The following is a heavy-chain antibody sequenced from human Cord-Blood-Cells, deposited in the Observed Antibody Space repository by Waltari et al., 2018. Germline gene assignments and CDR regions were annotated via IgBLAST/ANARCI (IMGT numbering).Heavy chain of an antibody. CDR3: ARAPRTDPGWFDP. CDR1: GGSFSGYY. D-gene: IGHD1-1*01. CDR2: INHSGST. V-gene: IGHV4-34*01. J-gene: IGHJ5*02. Sequence: QVQLQQWGAGLLKPSETLSLTCAVYGGSFSGYYWSWIRQPPGKGLEWIGEINHSGSTNYHPSLESRVPISVDTSKNQFSLKLGSVTAADTAVYYCARAPRTDPGWFDPWGQGTLVTVSS.